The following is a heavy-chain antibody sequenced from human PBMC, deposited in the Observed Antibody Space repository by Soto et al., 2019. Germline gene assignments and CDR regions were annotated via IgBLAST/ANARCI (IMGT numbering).Heavy chain of an antibody. CDR2: ISDTGAST. V-gene: IGHV3-23*01. Sequence: GGSLRLSCAASGFTFKESAMNWVRQAPGKGLEWVASISDTGASTWYAESVRGRLSISRDNSKNTLYLQMNSLRGEDTAVYYCARAPNIVGLYYFDYWGQGTLVTVSS. CDR1: GFTFKESA. D-gene: IGHD3-10*01. J-gene: IGHJ4*02. CDR3: ARAPNIVGLYYFDY.